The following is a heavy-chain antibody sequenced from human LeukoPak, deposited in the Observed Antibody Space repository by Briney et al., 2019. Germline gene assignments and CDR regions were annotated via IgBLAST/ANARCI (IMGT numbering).Heavy chain of an antibody. Sequence: GGSLRLSCAASGFTLSSYAMTWVRQAPGKGLEWVANIKQDGSEKYYVDSVKGRFTISRDNAKNSLYLQMNSLRAEDTAVYYCARDGPNIAAAGTDYWGQGTLVTVSS. CDR2: IKQDGSEK. J-gene: IGHJ4*02. CDR1: GFTLSSYA. D-gene: IGHD6-13*01. CDR3: ARDGPNIAAAGTDY. V-gene: IGHV3-7*03.